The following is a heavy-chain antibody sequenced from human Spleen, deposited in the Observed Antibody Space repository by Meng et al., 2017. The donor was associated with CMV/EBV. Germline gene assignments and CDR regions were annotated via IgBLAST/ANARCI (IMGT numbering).Heavy chain of an antibody. Sequence: SETLSLTCAVYGGSFSGYYWSWIRQPPGKGLEWIGEINHSGSTNYNPSLKSRVTISVDTSKNQFSLKLSSVTAADTAVYYCARVKLASGYCDYWGQGTLVTVSS. CDR3: ARVKLASGYCDY. CDR1: GGSFSGYY. CDR2: INHSGST. V-gene: IGHV4-34*01. D-gene: IGHD3-3*01. J-gene: IGHJ4*02.